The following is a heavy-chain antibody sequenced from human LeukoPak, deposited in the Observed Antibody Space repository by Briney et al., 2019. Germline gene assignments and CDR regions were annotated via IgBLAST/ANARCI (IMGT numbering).Heavy chain of an antibody. CDR2: IYTSGST. V-gene: IGHV4-61*02. CDR1: GGSISSGSYS. J-gene: IGHJ6*03. Sequence: PSDTLSLTCTVSGGSISSGSYSWSWVRQPAGKGLEWIGRIYTSGSTNYNPSLKSRVTISVDTSKNQFSLKLSSVTAADTAVYYCASQGHYYYYYYMDVWGKGTTVTVSS. CDR3: ASQGHYYYYYYMDV.